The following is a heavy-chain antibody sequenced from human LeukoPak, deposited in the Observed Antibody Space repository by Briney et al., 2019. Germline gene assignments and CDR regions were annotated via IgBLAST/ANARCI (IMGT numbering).Heavy chain of an antibody. V-gene: IGHV3-30-3*01. CDR1: GFTCRSYA. J-gene: IGHJ6*02. Sequence: GGSLRLSCAASGFTCRSYATHWVRQAPGKGLEWVAVISYDGGNKYYADSVKGRFTISSDNSKNTLYLQMNSLRVEDTAVYHCARDREDYGDYFYGMDVWGQGTTVTVSS. CDR2: ISYDGGNK. CDR3: ARDREDYGDYFYGMDV. D-gene: IGHD4-17*01.